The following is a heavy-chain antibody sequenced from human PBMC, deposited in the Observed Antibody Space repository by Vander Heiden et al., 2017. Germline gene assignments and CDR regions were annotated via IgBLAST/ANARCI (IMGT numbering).Heavy chain of an antibody. CDR2: MEPADPYT. CDR3: ARRGMGAGTENYYYGMDV. J-gene: IGHJ6*02. Sequence: EVQLVQSGAEVTKPGESLRISCKGSGYSFTSHWINWVRRVPGEGLEWVGGMEPADPYTNYSPSFQGHVTISVDRSINTAYLQWSSLKASDTAMYYCARRGMGAGTENYYYGMDVWGQGTTVTVSS. D-gene: IGHD6-19*01. CDR1: GYSFTSHW. V-gene: IGHV5-10-1*03.